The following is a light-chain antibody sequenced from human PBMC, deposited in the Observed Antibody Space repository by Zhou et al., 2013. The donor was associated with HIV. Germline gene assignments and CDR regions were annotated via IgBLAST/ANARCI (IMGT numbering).Light chain of an antibody. CDR2: KAS. CDR3: QQSYSTPLT. CDR1: QSISGW. J-gene: IGKJ1*01. Sequence: DIQMTQSPSTLSAAVGDTVTIACRASQSISGWLAWHQQKPGKAPKVFIYKASTLASGVPSRFSGSGSGTEFTLTISSLQPEDFATYYCQQSYSTPLTFGQGTKVEIK. V-gene: IGKV1-5*03.